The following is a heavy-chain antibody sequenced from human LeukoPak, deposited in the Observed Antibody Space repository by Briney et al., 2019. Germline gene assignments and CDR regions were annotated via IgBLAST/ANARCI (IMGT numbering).Heavy chain of an antibody. CDR2: ISGSGGST. J-gene: IGHJ3*02. D-gene: IGHD2-8*01. CDR1: GFTFTSYA. CDR3: ARDWGLVYGDAFDI. Sequence: PGGSLRLSCAASGFTFTSYAMSWVRQGPGKGLEWVSAISGSGGSTYYADSVKGRFTISRDKSKNTLYLQMNSLRAEDTAVYYCARDWGLVYGDAFDIWGQGTMVTVSS. V-gene: IGHV3-23*01.